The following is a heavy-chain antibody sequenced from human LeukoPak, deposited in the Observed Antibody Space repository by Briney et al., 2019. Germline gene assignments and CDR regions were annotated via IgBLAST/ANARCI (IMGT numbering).Heavy chain of an antibody. CDR2: INHSGST. D-gene: IGHD5-18*01. CDR1: GGSFSGYY. CDR3: ARNVDTAMVPGGVY. J-gene: IGHJ4*02. Sequence: SETLSLTCAVYGGSFSGYYWSWIRQPPGKGLEWIGEINHSGSTNYNPSLKSRVTISVDTSKNQFSLKLSSVTAADTAVYYCARNVDTAMVPGGVYWGQGTLVTVSS. V-gene: IGHV4-34*01.